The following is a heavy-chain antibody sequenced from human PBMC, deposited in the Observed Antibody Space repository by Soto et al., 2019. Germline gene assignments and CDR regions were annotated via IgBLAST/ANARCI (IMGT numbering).Heavy chain of an antibody. CDR1: GFTFSSYA. Sequence: QVQLVESGGGVVQPGRSLRLSCAASGFTFSSYAIHWVRQAPGKGLEWVAVITYDGSNKYYADSVKGRFTISRDNSKHTLYLQMNSLRAEDTAVYYCARDRGDVVVAATPVYFQHWGQGTLVTVAS. D-gene: IGHD2-15*01. V-gene: IGHV3-30-3*01. CDR3: ARDRGDVVVAATPVYFQH. CDR2: ITYDGSNK. J-gene: IGHJ1*01.